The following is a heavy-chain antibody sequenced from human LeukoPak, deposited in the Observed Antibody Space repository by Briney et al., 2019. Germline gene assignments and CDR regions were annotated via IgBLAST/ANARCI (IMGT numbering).Heavy chain of an antibody. CDR3: ARMKWDDSSGYLLGFYYYYYMDV. D-gene: IGHD3-22*01. Sequence: SETLSLTCTVSGGSISSGTYYWTWIRQPAGKGLEWIGGIYHSGSTNYNPSLKSRVTISVDTSKNQFSLKLSSVTAADTAVYYCARMKWDDSSGYLLGFYYYYYMDVWGKGTTVTISS. CDR2: IYHSGST. V-gene: IGHV4-39*01. J-gene: IGHJ6*03. CDR1: GGSISSGTYY.